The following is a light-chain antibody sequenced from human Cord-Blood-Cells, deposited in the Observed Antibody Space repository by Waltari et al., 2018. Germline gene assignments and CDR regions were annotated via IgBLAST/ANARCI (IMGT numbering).Light chain of an antibody. V-gene: IGLV1-47*01. CDR1: SSNIGSNY. J-gene: IGLJ3*02. Sequence: QSVLTQPPSASGTPGQRVTISCSGSSSNIGSNYVYWYQQLPETATKLLILRKNQRPSGVPDRFSGSKSGTSASLAISGLRSEDEADYYCAAWDDRLSGWVFGGGTKLTVL. CDR3: AAWDDRLSGWV. CDR2: RKN.